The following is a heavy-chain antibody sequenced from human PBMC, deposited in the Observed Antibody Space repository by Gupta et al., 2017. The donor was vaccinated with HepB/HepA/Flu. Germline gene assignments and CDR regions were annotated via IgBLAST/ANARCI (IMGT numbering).Heavy chain of an antibody. CDR3: ARLFDFWSGFPPDAFDL. Sequence: DVQLVHSGGGWIQAGGSLRLSCAAAGISVIGDSMSWVRQTPGTGLECVSISHGDGKTYYTDSVRGRFFISRDNSRNTVYLDMNRLRDDDTAVYYCARLFDFWSGFPPDAFDLWGQGTTVTVSS. CDR1: GISVIGDS. V-gene: IGHV3-53*01. J-gene: IGHJ3*01. CDR2: SHGDGKT. D-gene: IGHD3-3*01.